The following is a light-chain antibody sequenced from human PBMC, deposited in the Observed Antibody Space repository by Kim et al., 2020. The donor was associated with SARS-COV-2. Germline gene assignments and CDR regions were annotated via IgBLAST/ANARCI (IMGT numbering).Light chain of an antibody. CDR3: QQYNNWPAIT. V-gene: IGKV3-15*01. CDR1: HSVGDN. CDR2: GAS. Sequence: EIVMTQSPSTLSVSPGERVTISCRASHSVGDNLAWYQHKPGQAPRLLIYGASSRATPIPARFSGSGSGTDFTLTISSLQSEDFAVYYCQQYNNWPAITFGQGTRLEIK. J-gene: IGKJ5*01.